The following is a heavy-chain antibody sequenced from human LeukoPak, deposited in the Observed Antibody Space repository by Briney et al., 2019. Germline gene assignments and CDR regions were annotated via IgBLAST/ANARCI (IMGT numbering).Heavy chain of an antibody. J-gene: IGHJ4*02. CDR2: IYYSGST. CDR3: ARVVGGYGDPFEY. D-gene: IGHD4-17*01. Sequence: SETLSLTCTVSGGSISSGSYYWGWIRQPPGKGLEWIGSIYYSGSTYYNPSLKSRVTISVDTSKNQFSLKLSSVTAADTAVYYCARVVGGYGDPFEYWGQGTLVTVSS. CDR1: GGSISSGSYY. V-gene: IGHV4-39*07.